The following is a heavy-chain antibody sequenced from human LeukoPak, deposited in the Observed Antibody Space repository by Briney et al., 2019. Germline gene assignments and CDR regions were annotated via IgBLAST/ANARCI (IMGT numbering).Heavy chain of an antibody. D-gene: IGHD5-18*01. J-gene: IGHJ5*02. V-gene: IGHV4-39*01. CDR3: ARLRGYSYAADP. CDR2: IYDTGNT. CDR1: GDSMSSSSVYY. Sequence: PSETLSLTCTVSGDSMSSSSVYYWGWIRQAPGEGLEWIGSIYDTGNTHYSPTLQGRVSIYLEKSQNQFSLKLTSVTAADTAVYYCARLRGYSYAADPWGRGTLVTVSS.